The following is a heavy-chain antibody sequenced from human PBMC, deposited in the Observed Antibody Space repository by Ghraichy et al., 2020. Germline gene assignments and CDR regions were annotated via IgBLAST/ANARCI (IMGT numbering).Heavy chain of an antibody. CDR2: IIPIFGTA. CDR3: ARKIVVVPAAIGVGGIHYYYYGMDV. D-gene: IGHD2-2*01. V-gene: IGHV1-69*13. CDR1: GGTFSSYA. Sequence: SVKVSCKASGGTFSSYAISWVRQAPGQGLEWMGGIIPIFGTANYAQKFQGRVTITADESTSTAYMELSSLRSEDTAVYYCARKIVVVPAAIGVGGIHYYYYGMDVWGQGTTVTVSS. J-gene: IGHJ6*02.